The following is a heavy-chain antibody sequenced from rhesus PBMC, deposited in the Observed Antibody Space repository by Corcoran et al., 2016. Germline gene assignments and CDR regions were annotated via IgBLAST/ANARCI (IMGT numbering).Heavy chain of an antibody. CDR1: GFHLRTSGMG. V-gene: IGHV2S1*01. D-gene: IGHD6-25*01. J-gene: IGHJ4*01. CDR3: ARGIAAAGTGDY. CDR2: IYWDDAK. Sequence: QVTLKESGPALVKPTQTLTLTCTFSGFHLRTSGMGVGLIRPPPGKAPEWLASIYWDDAKYYSTSLKSRRTISKDTSKNQVVRTMTNMDPVDTATYYCARGIAAAGTGDYWGQGVLVTVSS.